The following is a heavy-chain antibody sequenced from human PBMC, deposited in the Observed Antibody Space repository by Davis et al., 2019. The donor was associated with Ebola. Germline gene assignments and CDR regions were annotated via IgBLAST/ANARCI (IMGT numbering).Heavy chain of an antibody. V-gene: IGHV1-8*01. J-gene: IGHJ4*02. CDR1: GYTFTGYD. Sequence: AASVKVSCKASGYTFTGYDNNWVRQATGQGLEWMGWMNPNSGNTGYAQKFQGRVTMTRENSMSTAYMELRSLRSEDTAVYFCARGGVAYSDLDYWGQGTLVTVSS. CDR3: ARGGVAYSDLDY. D-gene: IGHD2-21*01. CDR2: MNPNSGNT.